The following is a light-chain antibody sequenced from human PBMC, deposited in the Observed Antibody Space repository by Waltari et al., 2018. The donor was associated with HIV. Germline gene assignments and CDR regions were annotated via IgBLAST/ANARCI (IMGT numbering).Light chain of an antibody. V-gene: IGKV1-9*01. J-gene: IGKJ2*01. CDR3: QQLNSYPYT. CDR1: QGISSY. Sequence: DIQLTQSPSFLSASVGDRVTITCRASQGISSYLAWYQQKPGKAPKFLIYAASTLQSGVPARFSGSGSGTECTLTVSRLQPEDFATYYCQQLNSYPYTFGPGTKLEI. CDR2: AAS.